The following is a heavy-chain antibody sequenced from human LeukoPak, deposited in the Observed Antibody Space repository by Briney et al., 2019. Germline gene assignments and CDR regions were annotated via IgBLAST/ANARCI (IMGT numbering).Heavy chain of an antibody. CDR3: AKGVKALGYFDWLLAFDY. D-gene: IGHD3-9*01. CDR2: ISGSSSST. CDR1: GFTFSTHA. J-gene: IGHJ4*02. Sequence: GGSLTLSCAVSGFTFSTHAMSWVRQHPTKELVWFSMISGSSSSTYYAASVKGRFTISRDNSKNTLYLQMNSLRAEDTAVYYCAKGVKALGYFDWLLAFDYWGQGNLVTVSS. V-gene: IGHV3-23*01.